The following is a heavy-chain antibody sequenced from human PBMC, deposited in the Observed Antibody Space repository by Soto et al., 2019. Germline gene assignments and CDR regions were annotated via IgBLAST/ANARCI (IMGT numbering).Heavy chain of an antibody. CDR1: GFTFTDYY. CDR3: VRDSASEKGIGGDY. J-gene: IGHJ4*02. CDR2: INPSGTRT. V-gene: IGHV1-46*01. Sequence: QVQLVQSGAEVKKPGASVKVSCKASGFTFTDYYMHWVRQAPGQGLEWVGLINPSGTRTSYAQKFQGRVTLTRDTSTSTVHMEVSSLRFEDTAVYYCVRDSASEKGIGGDYWGQGTLVTVSS. D-gene: IGHD3-10*01.